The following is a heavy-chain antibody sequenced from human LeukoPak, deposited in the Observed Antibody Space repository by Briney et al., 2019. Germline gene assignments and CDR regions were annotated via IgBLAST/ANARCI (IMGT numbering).Heavy chain of an antibody. CDR2: ISSSGRTM. J-gene: IGHJ4*02. CDR3: ARERNTAMAPFDY. V-gene: IGHV3-48*03. Sequence: PGGSLRLSCAASGFIFSSYEMSWVRQAPGKGLEWVSYISSSGRTMYYADSVKGRFTVSRDNAKNSLYLQMNSLRAEDTAVYYCARERNTAMAPFDYWGQGTLVTVSS. CDR1: GFIFSSYE. D-gene: IGHD5-18*01.